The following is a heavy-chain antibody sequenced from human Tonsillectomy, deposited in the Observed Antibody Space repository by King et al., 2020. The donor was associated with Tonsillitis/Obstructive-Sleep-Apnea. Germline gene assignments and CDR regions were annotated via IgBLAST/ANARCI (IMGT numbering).Heavy chain of an antibody. D-gene: IGHD3-16*01. Sequence: QLRESGPGLVKPSETLSLTCTVSGGSISSYYWSWIRQPPGKGLEWIGYIYYSGSTNYNPSLKSRVTISVDTSKNQFSLKLSSVTAADTAVYYCARDGGTDTFDIWGQGTMVTVSS. CDR2: IYYSGST. CDR1: GGSISSYY. J-gene: IGHJ3*02. V-gene: IGHV4-59*01. CDR3: ARDGGTDTFDI.